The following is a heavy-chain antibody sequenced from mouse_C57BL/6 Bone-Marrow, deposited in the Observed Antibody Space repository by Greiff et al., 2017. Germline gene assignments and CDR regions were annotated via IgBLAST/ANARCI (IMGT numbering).Heavy chain of an antibody. V-gene: IGHV1-5*01. D-gene: IGHD2-2*01. CDR3: TNGCNWFAY. CDR1: GYTFTSYW. Sequence: VQLKQSGTVLARPGASVKMSCTTSGYTFTSYWMHWVHQRPGQGLEWIGAIYPGNSDTSYSQKLKGKAKLTAVTSASTTYMELSSLTNEDSAGYYCTNGCNWFAYWGQGTLVTVSA. J-gene: IGHJ3*01. CDR2: IYPGNSDT.